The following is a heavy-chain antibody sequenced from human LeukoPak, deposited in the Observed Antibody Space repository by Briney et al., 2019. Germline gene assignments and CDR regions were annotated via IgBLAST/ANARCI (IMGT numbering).Heavy chain of an antibody. V-gene: IGHV3-74*01. CDR1: GFTFSNYW. Sequence: GGSLRLSCAASGFTFSNYWMHWVRQAPGKGLAWVARIKSDGTTTSDADSVKGRFTISRDNAKNTLYLQMTSLRADGTALYYCARQGPLGNFDYWGQGTLVTVSS. CDR3: ARQGPLGNFDY. D-gene: IGHD1-14*01. J-gene: IGHJ4*02. CDR2: IKSDGTTT.